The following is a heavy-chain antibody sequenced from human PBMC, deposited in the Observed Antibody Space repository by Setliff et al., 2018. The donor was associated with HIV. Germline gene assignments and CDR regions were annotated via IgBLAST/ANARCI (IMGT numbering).Heavy chain of an antibody. CDR1: GYPFTSCF. V-gene: IGHV1-46*01. CDR2: INPSDGSA. D-gene: IGHD6-19*01. Sequence: ASVKVSCKASGYPFTSCFLHWVRQAPGQGLEYMGIINPSDGSADYVEKFQDRVTMTSDTSTSTVYMELSSLGSEDTAIYYCAREYHVGTEGPRLANYFDFWGQGTLVTVSS. J-gene: IGHJ4*02. CDR3: AREYHVGTEGPRLANYFDF.